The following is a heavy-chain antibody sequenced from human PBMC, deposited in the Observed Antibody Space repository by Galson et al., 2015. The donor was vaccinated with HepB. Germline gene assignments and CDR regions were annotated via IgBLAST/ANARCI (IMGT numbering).Heavy chain of an antibody. CDR1: GHSISSGSYY. CDR3: AGRGLVVEPV. D-gene: IGHD2-15*01. V-gene: IGHV4-39*01. Sequence: SETLSLTCTASGHSISSGSYYWAWIRQPPGKGLEWIGSITHDGRVFYNPSVKSRVSISVDTSKNQFSLKMTSVTAADTAVYYCAGRGLVVEPVWGQGTLVTVSS. CDR2: ITHDGRV. J-gene: IGHJ4*02.